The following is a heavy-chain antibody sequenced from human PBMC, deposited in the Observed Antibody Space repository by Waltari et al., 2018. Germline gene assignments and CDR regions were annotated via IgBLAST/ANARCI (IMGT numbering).Heavy chain of an antibody. J-gene: IGHJ4*02. CDR2: IYTSGST. CDR3: AKDAVMTTVTYFDY. CDR1: GGSISSGSYY. D-gene: IGHD4-4*01. V-gene: IGHV4-61*09. Sequence: QVQLQESGPGLVKPSQTLSLTCTVSGGSISSGSYYWSWIRQPAGKGLEWIGYIYTSGSTNYNPSLKSRVTISVDTSKNQCSLKLSSVTAADTAVYYCAKDAVMTTVTYFDYWGQGTLVTVSS.